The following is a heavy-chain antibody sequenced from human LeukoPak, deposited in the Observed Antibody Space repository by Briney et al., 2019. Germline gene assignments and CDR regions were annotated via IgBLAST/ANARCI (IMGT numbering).Heavy chain of an antibody. Sequence: GGSLRLSCAASGFTFSSYGMHWVRQAPGKGLEWVAVISYDGSNKYYADSVKGRFTISRDNSKNTLYLQMNSLRAEDTAVYYCARDDVWRGDYALDYWGQGTLVTVSS. V-gene: IGHV3-30*03. CDR2: ISYDGSNK. J-gene: IGHJ4*02. D-gene: IGHD4-17*01. CDR1: GFTFSSYG. CDR3: ARDDVWRGDYALDY.